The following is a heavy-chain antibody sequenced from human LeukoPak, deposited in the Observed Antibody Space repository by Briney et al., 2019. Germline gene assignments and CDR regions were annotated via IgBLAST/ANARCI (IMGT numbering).Heavy chain of an antibody. CDR1: GFTFSNYE. Sequence: GGSLRLSCAASGFTFSNYEMNWVRQTPGQGLEWVSFVSGSGSMTWDADAVKGRFTISRDNAKRSLHLQMNSLRVEDTAIYYCAKLDELPYFDSWGQGIVVTVSS. V-gene: IGHV3-48*03. CDR3: AKLDELPYFDS. J-gene: IGHJ4*02. D-gene: IGHD2-15*01. CDR2: VSGSGSMT.